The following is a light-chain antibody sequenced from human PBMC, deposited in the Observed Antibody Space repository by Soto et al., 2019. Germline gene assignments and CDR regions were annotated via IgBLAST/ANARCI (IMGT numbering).Light chain of an antibody. J-gene: IGKJ3*01. V-gene: IGKV3-20*01. CDR2: ATS. Sequence: EIVLTQSPDTLSLSPGERATLSCRASQSISDSNLAWYQQRPGQPPRLLIYATSIRATGVPDRFIGSGSGTEFTLTIGRLEPEDFAVFFCQHYGTSLFTLGPGTRVDIK. CDR1: QSISDSN. CDR3: QHYGTSLFT.